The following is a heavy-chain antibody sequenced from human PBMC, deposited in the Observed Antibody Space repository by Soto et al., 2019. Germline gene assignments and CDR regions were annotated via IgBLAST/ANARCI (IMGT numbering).Heavy chain of an antibody. CDR2: IYSSGST. CDR1: GGAINSYY. Sequence: SETLSLTCTVSGGAINSYYWTWIRQPAGKGLEWIGRIYSSGSTKYNPSLQSRVTMSLDTSKNQFSLRLTSVTAADTAVYYCARGQRFSDWFDPWGQGTLVTAPQ. CDR3: ARGQRFSDWFDP. V-gene: IGHV4-4*07. J-gene: IGHJ5*02. D-gene: IGHD3-3*01.